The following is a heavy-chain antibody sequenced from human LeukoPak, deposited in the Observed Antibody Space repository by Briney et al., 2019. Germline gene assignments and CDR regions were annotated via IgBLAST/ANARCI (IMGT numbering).Heavy chain of an antibody. Sequence: GGSLRLSCAASGFTFSSYSMNWVRQAPGKGLEWVSSISSSSSYIYYADSVKGRFTISRDNAKNTLYLQMNSLRAEDTALYYCAKGAMIVVDPYYFDYWGQGTLVTVSS. CDR2: ISSSSSYI. CDR3: AKGAMIVVDPYYFDY. V-gene: IGHV3-21*04. CDR1: GFTFSSYS. J-gene: IGHJ4*02. D-gene: IGHD3-22*01.